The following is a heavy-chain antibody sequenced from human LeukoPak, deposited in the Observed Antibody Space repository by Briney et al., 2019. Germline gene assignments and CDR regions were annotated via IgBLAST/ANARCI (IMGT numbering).Heavy chain of an antibody. CDR1: GGSISSYY. Sequence: PSETLSLTCTVSGGSISSYYWSWIRQPPGKGLEWIAYLYYSGNTNYNPSLKSRVTISVDTSKNQFSLKLSSVTAADTAVYYCASVELATTDFDYWGQGTLVTVSS. CDR3: ASVELATTDFDY. CDR2: LYYSGNT. V-gene: IGHV4-59*12. J-gene: IGHJ4*02. D-gene: IGHD5-24*01.